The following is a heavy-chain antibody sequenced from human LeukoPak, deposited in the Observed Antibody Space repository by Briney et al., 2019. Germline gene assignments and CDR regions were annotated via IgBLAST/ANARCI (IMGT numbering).Heavy chain of an antibody. CDR1: GYTFTGYY. J-gene: IGHJ6*04. Sequence: ASVKVSCKASGYTFTGYYMHWVRQAPGQGLEWMGWINPNSGGTNYAQKFQGRVNMTRDTYNSTAYMELSRLSSDDAAVYYCARDSAILGSMDVWGKGATVTVSS. V-gene: IGHV1-2*02. CDR2: INPNSGGT. CDR3: ARDSAILGSMDV. D-gene: IGHD3-9*01.